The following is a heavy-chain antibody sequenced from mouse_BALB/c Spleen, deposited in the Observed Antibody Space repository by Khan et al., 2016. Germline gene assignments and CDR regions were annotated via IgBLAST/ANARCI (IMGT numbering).Heavy chain of an antibody. CDR2: INTYNGEP. Sequence: QIQLVQSGPELKKPGETVKISCKASGYTFTNYGMNWVKQAPGKGLKWMGWINTYNGEPTYADDFKGRFAFSLKTSASTAYLQINNLKNEDTATYFCARRRRCYYAMDYWGQGTSVTVSS. V-gene: IGHV9-3-1*01. CDR1: GYTFTNYG. J-gene: IGHJ4*01. CDR3: ARRRRCYYAMDY.